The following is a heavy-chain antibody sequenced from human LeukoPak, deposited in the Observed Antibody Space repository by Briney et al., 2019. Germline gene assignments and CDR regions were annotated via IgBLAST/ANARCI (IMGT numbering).Heavy chain of an antibody. V-gene: IGHV3-30*04. D-gene: IGHD5-24*01. J-gene: IGHJ4*02. CDR3: ARPSPPGDGYNPPDH. CDR1: GFNFDNFA. Sequence: GKPLTLSCVVSGFNFDNFAMHWVRQPLGKGLEWVAVISHDGRTKYYADSMKGRITISRDNSKNTLFLQMNNLRSEDTAVYFCARPSPPGDGYNPPDHWGQGTLVTVSS. CDR2: ISHDGRTK.